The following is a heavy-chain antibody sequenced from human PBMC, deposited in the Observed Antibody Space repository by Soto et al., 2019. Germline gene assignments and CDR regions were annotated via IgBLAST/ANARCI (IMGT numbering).Heavy chain of an antibody. D-gene: IGHD6-13*01. CDR1: EFTFSSYE. J-gene: IGHJ4*02. V-gene: IGHV3-48*03. CDR2: ISSSGTTI. CDR3: VRFGGAAAGPGDY. Sequence: GGSLRLSCVASEFTFSSYEMNWVRRAPGKGLERVSYISSSGTTIYYTDSVKGRFTISRDNAKKSLYLQMNSLRAEDTAVYYCVRFGGAAAGPGDYWGQGTLVTVSS.